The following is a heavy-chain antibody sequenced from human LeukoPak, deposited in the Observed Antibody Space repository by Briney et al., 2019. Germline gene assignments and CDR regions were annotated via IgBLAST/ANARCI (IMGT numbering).Heavy chain of an antibody. CDR3: TSFGASSNWFDP. D-gene: IGHD3-10*01. Sequence: NSGGSLRLSCAASGFTINNAWMSWVRQTPGKGLEWVGRIKSKTDGGTTEYAASVKGRFTISRDDSKSIAYLQMNSLKTEDTAVCYCTSFGASSNWFDPWGQGTLVTVSS. J-gene: IGHJ5*02. V-gene: IGHV3-15*01. CDR1: GFTINNAW. CDR2: IKSKTDGGTT.